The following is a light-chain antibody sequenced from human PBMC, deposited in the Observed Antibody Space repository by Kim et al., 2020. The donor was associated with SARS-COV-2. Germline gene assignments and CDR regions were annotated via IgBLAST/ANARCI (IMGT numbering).Light chain of an antibody. CDR1: QSVLYSSNNKNY. CDR2: WAS. V-gene: IGKV4-1*01. CDR3: QQYSSTLYT. Sequence: RATINCKSSQSVLYSSNNKNYLAWYQQKPGQPPKLLIYWASTRESGVPDRFSGSGSGTDFTLTISSLQAEDVAVYYCQQYSSTLYTFGQGTKLEI. J-gene: IGKJ2*01.